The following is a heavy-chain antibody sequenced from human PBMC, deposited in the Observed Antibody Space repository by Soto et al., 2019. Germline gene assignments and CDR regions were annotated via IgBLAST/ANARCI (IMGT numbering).Heavy chain of an antibody. V-gene: IGHV1-8*01. J-gene: IGHJ5*02. CDR1: GYTFTSYD. D-gene: IGHD1-7*01. CDR3: ARGLSNWNYVGDWFDP. CDR2: MNPNSGNT. Sequence: QVHLVQSGAEVKKPGASVKVSCKASGYTFTSYDINWVRQATGQGLEWMGWMNPNSGNTGYAQKFQGRVTMTRNTSISTAYMELSSLRSEDTAVYYCARGLSNWNYVGDWFDPWGQGTLVTVSS.